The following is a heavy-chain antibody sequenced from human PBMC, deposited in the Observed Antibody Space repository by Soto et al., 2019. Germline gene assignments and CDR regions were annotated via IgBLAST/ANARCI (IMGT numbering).Heavy chain of an antibody. CDR3: ARRLLGAAGRFDY. D-gene: IGHD6-13*01. Sequence: PSETLSLTCTVSGGSISSSSYYWGWIRQPPGKGLEWIGSIYYSGSTYYNPSLKSRVTISVDTSKNQFSLKLSSVTAADTAVYYGARRLLGAAGRFDYWGQGTLVTLSS. CDR1: GGSISSSSYY. V-gene: IGHV4-39*01. J-gene: IGHJ4*02. CDR2: IYYSGST.